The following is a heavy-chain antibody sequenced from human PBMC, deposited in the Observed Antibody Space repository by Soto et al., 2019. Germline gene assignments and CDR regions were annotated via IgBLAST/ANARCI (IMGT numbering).Heavy chain of an antibody. V-gene: IGHV4-30-4*01. CDR1: GGSVSNGDYY. J-gene: IGHJ6*02. CDR3: ARLCNWNDGLLGDYQHDGMDV. Sequence: PSETLSLTCTVSGGSVSNGDYYWSWIRQPPGKGLEWIGYIFYSGSAHYNPSLKGRVTISIDTSKNQFSLKLISVTAADTAVYYCARLCNWNDGLLGDYQHDGMDVWGQGTTVTVSS. CDR2: IFYSGSA. D-gene: IGHD1-20*01.